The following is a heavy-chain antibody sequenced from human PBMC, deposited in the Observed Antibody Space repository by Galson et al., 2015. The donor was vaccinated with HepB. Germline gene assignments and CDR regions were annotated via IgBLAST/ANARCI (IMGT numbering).Heavy chain of an antibody. J-gene: IGHJ4*02. Sequence: PGKRLEWIGQIYHSGDTNYNPSLKSRVTMSVDTSKNQFSLKLSSVTAADTAIYYCARDWIRDGASYYFDYWGQGTLVTVSS. CDR2: IYHSGDT. D-gene: IGHD5-24*01. CDR3: ARDWIRDGASYYFDY. V-gene: IGHV4-4*02.